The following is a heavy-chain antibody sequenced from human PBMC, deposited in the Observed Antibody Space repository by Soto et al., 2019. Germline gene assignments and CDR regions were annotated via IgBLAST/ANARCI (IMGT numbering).Heavy chain of an antibody. J-gene: IGHJ6*01. V-gene: IGHV1-2*02. Sequence: ASVKVSCKASGYTFTGYYLHWVRQAPGQGLEWMGYINPDSGRTRYAQKFQGTVTMTRDTSITTAYLELSSLKYDDSAIFYCALSFSQTNIDVWGQGTTVTVSS. CDR3: ALSFSQTNIDV. CDR2: INPDSGRT. CDR1: GYTFTGYY.